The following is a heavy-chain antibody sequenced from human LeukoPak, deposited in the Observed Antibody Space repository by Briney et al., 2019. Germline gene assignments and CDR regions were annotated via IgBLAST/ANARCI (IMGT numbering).Heavy chain of an antibody. D-gene: IGHD6-13*01. V-gene: IGHV3-7*03. CDR1: GFTFSSYW. Sequence: GGSLRLSCAASGFTFSSYWMSWVRQAPGKGLEWVANIKQDGSEKYYVDSVKGRFTISRDNAKNSLYLQMNSLRAEDTDVYYCARDRVAAAGTNWFDPWGQGTLVTVSS. CDR3: ARDRVAAAGTNWFDP. CDR2: IKQDGSEK. J-gene: IGHJ5*02.